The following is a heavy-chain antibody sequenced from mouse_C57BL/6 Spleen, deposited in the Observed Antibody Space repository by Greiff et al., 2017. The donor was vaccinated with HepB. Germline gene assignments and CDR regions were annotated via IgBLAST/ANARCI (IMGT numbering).Heavy chain of an antibody. CDR2: ISGGGGNT. Sequence: EVRLVESGGGLVKPGGSLKLSCAASGFTFSSYTMSWVRQTPEKRLEWVATISGGGGNTYYPDSVKGRFTISRDNAKNTLYLQMSSLRSEDTALYYCARQFSYAMDYWGQGTSVTVSS. CDR3: ARQFSYAMDY. CDR1: GFTFSSYT. J-gene: IGHJ4*01. V-gene: IGHV5-9*01. D-gene: IGHD6-2*01.